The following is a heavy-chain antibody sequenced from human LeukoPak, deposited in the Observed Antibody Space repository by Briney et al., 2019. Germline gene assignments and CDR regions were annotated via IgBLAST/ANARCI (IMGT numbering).Heavy chain of an antibody. D-gene: IGHD4-17*01. V-gene: IGHV3-74*01. CDR1: GFTFSSYW. CDR3: AKSGVPATVTTPPDY. CDR2: INSDGSST. J-gene: IGHJ4*02. Sequence: GGSLRLSCAASGFTFSSYWMHWVRQAPGKGLVWDSRINSDGSSTSYADSVKGRFTISRDNAKNSLYLQMNSLRAEDTALYYCAKSGVPATVTTPPDYWGQGTLVTVSS.